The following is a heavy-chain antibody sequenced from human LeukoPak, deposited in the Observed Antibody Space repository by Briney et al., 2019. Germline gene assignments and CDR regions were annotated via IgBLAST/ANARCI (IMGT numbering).Heavy chain of an antibody. D-gene: IGHD3-9*01. CDR3: ARDEDDILTGHGAFDI. J-gene: IGHJ3*02. Sequence: PSETLSLTCTVSGGSISSYYWSWIRQPAGKGLEWIGRIYTSGSTNYNPSLKSRVTISVDTSKNQFSLKLSSVTAADTAVYYCARDEDDILTGHGAFDIWGQGTMVTVSS. CDR1: GGSISSYY. CDR2: IYTSGST. V-gene: IGHV4-4*07.